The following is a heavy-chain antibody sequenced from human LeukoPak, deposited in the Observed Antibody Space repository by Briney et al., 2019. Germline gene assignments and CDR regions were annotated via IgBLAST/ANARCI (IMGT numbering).Heavy chain of an antibody. D-gene: IGHD6-19*01. Sequence: GGSLRLSCAASGFTFSSYSMNWVRQAPGKGLEWVSSISGSSSYIYYADSVKGRFTISRDNAKNSLYLQMNSLRAEDTAVYYCAKRGAVAAPYYFDYWGQGTLVTVSS. V-gene: IGHV3-21*04. CDR3: AKRGAVAAPYYFDY. CDR1: GFTFSSYS. CDR2: ISGSSSYI. J-gene: IGHJ4*02.